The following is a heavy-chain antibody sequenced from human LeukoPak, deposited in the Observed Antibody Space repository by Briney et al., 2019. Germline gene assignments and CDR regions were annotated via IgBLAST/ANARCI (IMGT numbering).Heavy chain of an antibody. D-gene: IGHD2-2*02. CDR3: ASWGYCSSTSCYSAGYYFDY. Sequence: SGTLSLTCAVSGGSISSSNWWSWVRPPPGKGLEWIGEIYHSGSTNYNPSLKSRVTISVDKSKNQFSLKLSSVTAADTAVYYCASWGYCSSTSCYSAGYYFDYWGQGTLVTVSS. CDR2: IYHSGST. CDR1: GGSISSSNW. J-gene: IGHJ4*02. V-gene: IGHV4-4*02.